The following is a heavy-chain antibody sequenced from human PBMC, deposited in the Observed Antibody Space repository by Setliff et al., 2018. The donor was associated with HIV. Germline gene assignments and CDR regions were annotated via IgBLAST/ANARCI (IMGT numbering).Heavy chain of an antibody. V-gene: IGHV1-2*02. CDR2: INYNSGST. CDR1: GYFFTGYC. J-gene: IGHJ6*03. D-gene: IGHD6-19*01. CDR3: ARSPYSSGWGPSSVAYMDV. Sequence: ASVKVSCKASGYFFTGYCMHWVRQAPGQGLEWVGWINYNSGSTEYAQRFQGRVTMARDTSISTGYMELSRLRSDDTAVYYCARSPYSSGWGPSSVAYMDVWGKGTTVTVSS.